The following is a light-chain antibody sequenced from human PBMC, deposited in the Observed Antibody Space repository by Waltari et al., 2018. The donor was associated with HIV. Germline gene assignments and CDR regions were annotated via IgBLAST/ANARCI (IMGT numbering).Light chain of an antibody. Sequence: QSILTQPPSASGTPGQRVTISCSGSGSNIGSNTVNWYQHLPGTAPKLLIYSDNQRPSGVPDRFSGSKSGTSASLAISGLQSEDEADYYCAAWDDSLNGSYVFGTGTKVTVL. CDR3: AAWDDSLNGSYV. CDR2: SDN. V-gene: IGLV1-44*01. J-gene: IGLJ1*01. CDR1: GSNIGSNT.